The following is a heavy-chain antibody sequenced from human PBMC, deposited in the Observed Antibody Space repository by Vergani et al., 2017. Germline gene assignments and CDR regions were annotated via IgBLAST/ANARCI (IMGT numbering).Heavy chain of an antibody. V-gene: IGHV5-51*01. D-gene: IGHD6-13*01. J-gene: IGHJ2*01. Sequence: EVQLVPSGAEVKKPGESLKISCKGSGYSFTSYWIGWVRQMPGKGLEWMGIIYPGDSDTRYSPSFQGQVTISADKSISTAYLQWSSLKASDTATYYCARWASIAAAGTISHYWYFDLWGRGTLVTVSS. CDR3: ARWASIAAAGTISHYWYFDL. CDR1: GYSFTSYW. CDR2: IYPGDSDT.